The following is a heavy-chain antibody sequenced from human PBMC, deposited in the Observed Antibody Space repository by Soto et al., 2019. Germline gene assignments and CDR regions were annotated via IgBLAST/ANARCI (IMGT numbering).Heavy chain of an antibody. V-gene: IGHV3-33*01. J-gene: IGHJ4*02. CDR2: IWYDGSNK. CDR3: ARVGATAAYFDY. Sequence: QVQLVESGGGVVQPGRSLRLSCAASGFTFSSYGMHWVRQAPGKGLEWVAVIWYDGSNKYYADSVKGRFTISRDNSKNTLYLQMNRLRAEETAVYYCARVGATAAYFDYWGQGTLVTVSS. D-gene: IGHD1-26*01. CDR1: GFTFSSYG.